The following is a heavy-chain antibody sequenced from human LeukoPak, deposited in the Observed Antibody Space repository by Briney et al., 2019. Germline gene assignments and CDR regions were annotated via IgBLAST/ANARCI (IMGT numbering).Heavy chain of an antibody. Sequence: SETLSLTCTVSGGSVSSGSYYWSWIRQPPGKGLEWIGYIYYSGSTNYNPSLKSRVTISVDTSKNQFSLKLSSVTAADTAVYYCAGAYYDFSSGFFWGQGTLVTVSS. CDR3: AGAYYDFSSGFF. CDR1: GGSVSSGSYY. J-gene: IGHJ4*02. CDR2: IYYSGST. V-gene: IGHV4-61*01. D-gene: IGHD3-3*01.